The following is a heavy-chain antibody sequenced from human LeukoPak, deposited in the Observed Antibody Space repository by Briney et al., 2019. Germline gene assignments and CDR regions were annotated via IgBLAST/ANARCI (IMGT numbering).Heavy chain of an antibody. J-gene: IGHJ6*03. CDR2: IIPIFGTA. CDR3: ASGLIGFGELLTPALYYYYMDV. CDR1: GGTFSSYA. V-gene: IGHV1-69*01. D-gene: IGHD3-10*01. Sequence: GSSVKVFCKASGGTFSSYAISWVRQAPGQGLEWMGGIIPIFGTANYAQKFQGRVTITADESTSTAYMELSSLRSEDTAVYYCASGLIGFGELLTPALYYYYMDVWGKGTTVTISS.